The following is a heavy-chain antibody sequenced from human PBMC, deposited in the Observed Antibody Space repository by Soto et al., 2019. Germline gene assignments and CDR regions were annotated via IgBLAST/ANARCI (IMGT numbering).Heavy chain of an antibody. CDR1: GGSISSGGYY. Sequence: QVQLQESGPGLVKPSQTLSLTCTVSGGSISSGGYYWSWIRQHPGKGLEWIGYIYYSGSTYYNPSLKSRVTISVDTSKNQFSLKLSSVTAADTAVYYCARDYTGRIYYYYYGMDVWGQGTTVTVSS. D-gene: IGHD3-10*01. CDR2: IYYSGST. CDR3: ARDYTGRIYYYYYGMDV. V-gene: IGHV4-31*03. J-gene: IGHJ6*02.